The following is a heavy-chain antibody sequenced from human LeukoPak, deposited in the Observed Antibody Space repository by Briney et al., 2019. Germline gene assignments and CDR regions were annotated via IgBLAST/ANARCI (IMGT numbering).Heavy chain of an antibody. CDR3: ARGPNSNWSGLDF. CDR2: INSDGLIT. J-gene: IGHJ4*02. V-gene: IGHV3-74*01. D-gene: IGHD6-6*01. Sequence: GGSLRLSCAASGFTFSNYWMHWVRQAPGKGLVWVSRINSDGLITNYADSVKGRFTVSRDNPKNTLYLQMNSLRVEDTAVYYCARGPNSNWSGLDFWGQGTLLTVSS. CDR1: GFTFSNYW.